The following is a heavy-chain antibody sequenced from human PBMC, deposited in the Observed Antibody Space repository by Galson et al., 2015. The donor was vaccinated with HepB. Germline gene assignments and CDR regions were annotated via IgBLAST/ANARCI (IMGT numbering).Heavy chain of an antibody. CDR1: GYTFTGYY. J-gene: IGHJ6*03. CDR3: ARASRSPYYYYYYMDV. CDR2: INPNSGGT. D-gene: IGHD2-2*01. Sequence: SVKVSCKASGYTFTGYYMHWVRQAPGQGLEWMGWINPNSGGTNYAQKFQGWVTMTRDTSISTAYMELSRLRSDDTAVYYCARASRSPYYYYYYMDVWGKGTTVTVSS. V-gene: IGHV1-2*04.